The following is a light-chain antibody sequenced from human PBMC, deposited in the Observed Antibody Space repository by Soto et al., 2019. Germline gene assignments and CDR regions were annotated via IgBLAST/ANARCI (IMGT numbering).Light chain of an antibody. Sequence: EIVMTQSPVTLSVYPGERATLSCRASQSVSSTLAWFQQKPGQAPRLLIYGSSTRATGIPRRFSGSGSGTEFTLTIASLQSEDFGVYYCQQYNKWTSITFGQGTRLEIK. CDR3: QQYNKWTSIT. CDR1: QSVSST. J-gene: IGKJ5*01. CDR2: GSS. V-gene: IGKV3-15*01.